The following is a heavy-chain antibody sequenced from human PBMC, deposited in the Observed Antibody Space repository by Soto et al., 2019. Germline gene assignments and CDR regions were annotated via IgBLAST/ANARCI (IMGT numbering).Heavy chain of an antibody. Sequence: QVQLVQSGAEVKKPGSSVKVSCKASGGTFSSYAITWVRQAPGQGLEWMGGIIPIFGTANYAQKFQGRVTITADESTSTAYMELSSLRSEDTAVYYCARCGYNVVVAGAFYHYGMDVWGQGTTVTVSS. J-gene: IGHJ6*02. CDR2: IIPIFGTA. V-gene: IGHV1-69*01. D-gene: IGHD2-15*01. CDR1: GGTFSSYA. CDR3: ARCGYNVVVAGAFYHYGMDV.